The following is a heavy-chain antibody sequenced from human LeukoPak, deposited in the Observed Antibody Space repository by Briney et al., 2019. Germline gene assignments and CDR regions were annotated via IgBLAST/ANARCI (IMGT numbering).Heavy chain of an antibody. V-gene: IGHV3-7*01. CDR3: VRYYTRNSWYFDL. CDR2: IKPDEGEK. Sequence: GGPLRLSCAASGFTFTSDWMIWVRQAPGKGLEWVANIKPDEGEKYYVDSVKGRFTVSRDNAKNSLYLQMNSLRAEDTAVYYCVRYYTRNSWYFDLWGRGTLVTVSS. J-gene: IGHJ2*01. D-gene: IGHD1-7*01. CDR1: GFTFTSDW.